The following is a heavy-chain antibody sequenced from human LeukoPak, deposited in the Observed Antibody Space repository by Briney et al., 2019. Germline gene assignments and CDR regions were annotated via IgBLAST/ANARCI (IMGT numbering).Heavy chain of an antibody. D-gene: IGHD2-21*02. CDR2: ISYDGSNE. CDR3: ERDPPGQYCGGDCFTYYFDY. CDR1: GFTFSSYA. V-gene: IGHV3-30-3*01. J-gene: IGHJ4*02. Sequence: PGGSLRLSCAASGFTFSSYAMHWVRQAPGKGLEWVAVISYDGSNEYYADSVKGRFTISRDNSKNTLYLQMNSLRAEDTAVYYCERDPPGQYCGGDCFTYYFDYWGQGTLVTVSS.